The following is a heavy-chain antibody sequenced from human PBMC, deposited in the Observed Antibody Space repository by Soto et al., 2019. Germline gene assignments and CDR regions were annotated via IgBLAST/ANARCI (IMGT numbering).Heavy chain of an antibody. CDR1: GGSFSGYY. V-gene: IGHV4-34*01. J-gene: IGHJ5*01. CDR2: INHSGST. CDR3: ASVAGIGIEAAVDS. D-gene: IGHD6-13*01. Sequence: PSETLSLTCAVYGGSFSGYYWSWIRQPPGKGLEWIGEINHSGSTNYNPSLKSRVTISVDTSKNQFSLKLSSVTAADTAVYYCASVAGIGIEAAVDSWGQGTLVNVSS.